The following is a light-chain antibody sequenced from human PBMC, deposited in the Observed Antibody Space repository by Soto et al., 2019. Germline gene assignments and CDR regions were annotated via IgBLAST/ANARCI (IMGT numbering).Light chain of an antibody. CDR2: GAS. Sequence: IVLTQSPGTLSLSPGDRATLSCRASQSVSGTHLAWYQQKPGQAPRLLVYGASSRATGIPDRFSGRGSGTDFTLTISRLEPEDVAVYYCQQYGSSSTFGQGTKVDIK. CDR3: QQYGSSST. CDR1: QSVSGTH. J-gene: IGKJ1*01. V-gene: IGKV3-20*01.